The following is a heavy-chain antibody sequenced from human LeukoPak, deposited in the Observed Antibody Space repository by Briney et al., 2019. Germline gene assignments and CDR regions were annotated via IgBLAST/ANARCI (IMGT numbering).Heavy chain of an antibody. J-gene: IGHJ5*02. D-gene: IGHD6-13*01. V-gene: IGHV3-21*01. CDR1: GFTFSSYS. Sequence: GGSLRLSCAASGFTFSSYSMNWVRQAPGKGLEWVSSISSSSSYIYYADSVKGRFTISRDNAKNSLYLQMNSLRAEGTAVYYCARDFEYSSSWGINWLDPWGQGTLVTVSS. CDR2: ISSSSSYI. CDR3: ARDFEYSSSWGINWLDP.